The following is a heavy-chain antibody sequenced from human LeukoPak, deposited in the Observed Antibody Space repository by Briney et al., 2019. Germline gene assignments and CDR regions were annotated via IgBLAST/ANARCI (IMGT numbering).Heavy chain of an antibody. V-gene: IGHV3-30*18. CDR3: AKAVMPYGDYLEDAFDI. CDR2: ISYDGSNK. CDR1: GFTFSTYG. D-gene: IGHD4-17*01. J-gene: IGHJ3*02. Sequence: PGGSLRLSCAASGFTFSTYGVHWVRQAPGKGLEWVAVISYDGSNKYYADSVKGRFTISRDNSKNTLYLQMNSLRAEDTAVYYCAKAVMPYGDYLEDAFDIWGQGTMVTVSS.